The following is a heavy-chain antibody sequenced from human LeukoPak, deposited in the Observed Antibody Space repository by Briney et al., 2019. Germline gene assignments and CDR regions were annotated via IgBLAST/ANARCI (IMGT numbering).Heavy chain of an antibody. Sequence: GGSLRLSCAASGFTFSRYDMSWVRQAPGKGLEWVSAISGSGGSTYYADSVKGRFTISRDNSKNTLYLQMNSLGAEDTAVYYCAKDGGEYYDILTGYYPRLYYMDVWGKGTTVTISS. CDR3: AKDGGEYYDILTGYYPRLYYMDV. CDR2: ISGSGGST. J-gene: IGHJ6*03. CDR1: GFTFSRYD. D-gene: IGHD3-9*01. V-gene: IGHV3-23*01.